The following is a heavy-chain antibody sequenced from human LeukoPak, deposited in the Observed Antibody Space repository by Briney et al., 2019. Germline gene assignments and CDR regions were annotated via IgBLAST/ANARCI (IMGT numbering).Heavy chain of an antibody. J-gene: IGHJ5*02. Sequence: ASVKVSCKASGYTFTSYGISWVRQAPGQGLEWMGWISAYNGNTNYAQKLQGRVTMTTDTSTSTAYMELRSLRSDDTAVHYCARGGPLAAASRRRAMYNWFDPWGQGTLVTVSS. CDR2: ISAYNGNT. CDR1: GYTFTSYG. V-gene: IGHV1-18*01. D-gene: IGHD6-13*01. CDR3: ARGGPLAAASRRRAMYNWFDP.